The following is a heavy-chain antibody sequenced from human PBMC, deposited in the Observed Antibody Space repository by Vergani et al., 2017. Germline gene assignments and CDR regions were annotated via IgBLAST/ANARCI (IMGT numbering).Heavy chain of an antibody. V-gene: IGHV1-2*02. J-gene: IGHJ4*02. D-gene: IGHD6-19*01. CDR2: INPNSGGT. Sequence: QVQLVQSGAEVKKPWASVKVSCKASGYTFTGYYMHWVPQVPGQGLEWMGWINPNSGGTNYGQKFQGRVTMTRDTSISTAYMELSRLRSDDTAVYYCARGKWLPTLSFDDWGQGTLVTVSS. CDR3: ARGKWLPTLSFDD. CDR1: GYTFTGYY.